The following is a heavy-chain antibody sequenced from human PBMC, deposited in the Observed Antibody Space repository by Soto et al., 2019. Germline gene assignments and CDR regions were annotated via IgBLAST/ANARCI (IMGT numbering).Heavy chain of an antibody. V-gene: IGHV3-9*01. D-gene: IGHD5-12*01. J-gene: IGHJ4*02. CDR2: ISWNSGSI. Sequence: ALGLSCAASGCTFDGDAMHGVRQAPGKGLEWVSGISWNSGSIGYADSVKGRFTISRDNAKNSLYLQMNSLRAEDTALYSCANDIPGVATIFTYWGQGTLVTVSS. CDR1: GCTFDGDA. CDR3: ANDIPGVATIFTY.